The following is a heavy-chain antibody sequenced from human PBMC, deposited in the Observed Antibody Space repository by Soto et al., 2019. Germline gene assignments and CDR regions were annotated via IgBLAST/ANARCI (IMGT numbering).Heavy chain of an antibody. CDR2: ISSSSSYI. CDR1: GFTFSSYS. J-gene: IGHJ6*02. V-gene: IGHV3-21*01. D-gene: IGHD3-9*01. Sequence: VQLVESGGGLVKPGGSLRLSCAASGFTFSSYSMNWVRQAPGKGLEWVSSISSSSSYIYYADSVKGRFTISRDNAXNXLXXQMSCLRAEDTAVYYCARWTDFAWLSHDYCDGMDVWGHGATFTVS. CDR3: ARWTDFAWLSHDYCDGMDV.